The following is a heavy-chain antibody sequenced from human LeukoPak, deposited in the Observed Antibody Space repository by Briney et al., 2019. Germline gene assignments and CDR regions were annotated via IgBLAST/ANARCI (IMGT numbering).Heavy chain of an antibody. CDR1: GGTFSSYA. CDR2: IIPIFGTA. D-gene: IGHD3-22*01. J-gene: IGHJ4*02. CDR3: ARGATYYYDSSGYYALDY. Sequence: GASVKVSCKASGGTFSSYAISWVRQAPGQGLEWMGGIIPIFGTANYAQKFQGRVTITADESTSTAYMELSSLRSEDTAVYYCARGATYYYDSSGYYALDYWGQGTLVTVSS. V-gene: IGHV1-69*13.